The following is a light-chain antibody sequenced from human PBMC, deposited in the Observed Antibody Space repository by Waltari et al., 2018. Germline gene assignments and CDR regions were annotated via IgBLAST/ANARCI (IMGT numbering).Light chain of an antibody. CDR1: QGFSTY. CDR3: LQYNSHPWT. Sequence: DLQMTQSPSSLSASAGDTVTITCRASQGFSTYLNWYQQKPGKPPKRLIYETSNLESGVPSRFSGSGSGTDFTLTISSLQPEDFATYYCLQYNSHPWTFGQGTKLEIK. J-gene: IGKJ1*01. V-gene: IGKV1-17*01. CDR2: ETS.